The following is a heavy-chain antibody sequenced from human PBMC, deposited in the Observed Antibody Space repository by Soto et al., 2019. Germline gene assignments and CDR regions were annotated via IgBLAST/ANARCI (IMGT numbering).Heavy chain of an antibody. J-gene: IGHJ6*02. CDR3: ARDYKNYYDSSGLLAPYYYYGMDV. CDR1: GFTFSSYS. V-gene: IGHV3-21*01. CDR2: ISSSSSYI. Sequence: GGSLRLSCAASGFTFSSYSMNWVRQAPGKXLEWVSSISSSSSYIYYADSVKGRFTISRDNAKNSLYLQMNSLRAEDTAVYYCARDYKNYYDSSGLLAPYYYYGMDVWGQGTTVTVSS. D-gene: IGHD3-22*01.